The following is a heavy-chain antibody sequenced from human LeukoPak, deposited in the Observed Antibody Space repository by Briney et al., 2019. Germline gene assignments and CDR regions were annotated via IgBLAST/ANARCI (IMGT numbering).Heavy chain of an antibody. D-gene: IGHD6-13*01. Sequence: GGSLRLSCAASGFTFSSYGMHWVRQAPGKGLEWVANIKQDGSEKYYVDSVKGRFTISRDNAKNSLYLQMNSLRAEDTAVYYCARDGYSSSWYGYWGQGTLVTVSS. V-gene: IGHV3-7*01. CDR2: IKQDGSEK. J-gene: IGHJ4*02. CDR1: GFTFSSYG. CDR3: ARDGYSSSWYGY.